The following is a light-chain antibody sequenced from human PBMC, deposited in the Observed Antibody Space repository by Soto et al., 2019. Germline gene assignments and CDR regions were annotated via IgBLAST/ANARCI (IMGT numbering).Light chain of an antibody. CDR3: QVWDSSSDHRNV. CDR2: DDN. CDR1: NIGSKS. Sequence: SYELTQPPSVSVAPGKTARITCGGNNIGSKSVHWYQQKPGQARVVVIYDDNDRPSGIPERFSGSNFGNTATLTISRVEAGDEADYYCQVWDSSSDHRNVFGSGTQLTVL. V-gene: IGLV3-21*04. J-gene: IGLJ6*01.